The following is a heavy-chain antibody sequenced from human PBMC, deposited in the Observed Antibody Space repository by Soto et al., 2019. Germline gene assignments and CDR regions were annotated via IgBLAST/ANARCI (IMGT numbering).Heavy chain of an antibody. Sequence: GGSLRLSCAASGFTVSSNYMTRVRQAPGKGLEWVSVIYSGGSTYYADSVKGRFTMSRDNSKNTLYLQMNNLRAEDTAVYYCARVYYDILTGYRNWGQGTLVTVSS. J-gene: IGHJ4*02. CDR3: ARVYYDILTGYRN. CDR1: GFTVSSNY. CDR2: IYSGGST. D-gene: IGHD3-9*01. V-gene: IGHV3-66*01.